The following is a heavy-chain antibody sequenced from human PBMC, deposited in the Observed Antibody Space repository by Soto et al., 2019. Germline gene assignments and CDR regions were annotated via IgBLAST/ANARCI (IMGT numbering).Heavy chain of an antibody. CDR1: GFTFSSYE. V-gene: IGHV3-48*03. D-gene: IGHD4-17*01. J-gene: IGHJ4*02. Sequence: PGGSLRLSCAASGFTFSSYEMNWVRQAPGKGLEWVSYISSSGSTIYYADSVKGRFTISRDNAKNSLYLQMNSLRAEDTAVYYCARNYGGNSRSYFDYWGQGTLVTVSS. CDR2: ISSSGSTI. CDR3: ARNYGGNSRSYFDY.